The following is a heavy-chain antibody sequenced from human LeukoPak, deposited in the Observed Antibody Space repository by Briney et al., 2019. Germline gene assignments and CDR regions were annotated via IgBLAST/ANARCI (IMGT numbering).Heavy chain of an antibody. CDR1: GFTFSSYA. CDR3: AKSPRYCSSTSCYPFDY. D-gene: IGHD2-2*01. V-gene: IGHV3-23*01. CDR2: ISGSGGST. J-gene: IGHJ4*02. Sequence: PGGSLRLSCAASGFTFSSYAMSWVRQAPGKGLEWVSAISGSGGSTYYADSVEGRFTISRDNSKNTLYLHMNSLRAEDTAVYYCAKSPRYCSSTSCYPFDYWGQGTLVTVSS.